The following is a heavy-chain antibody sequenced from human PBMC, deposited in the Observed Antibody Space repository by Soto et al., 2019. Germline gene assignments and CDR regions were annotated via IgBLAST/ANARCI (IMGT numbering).Heavy chain of an antibody. D-gene: IGHD2-15*01. CDR2: ISGSGEST. J-gene: IGHJ4*02. CDR1: GFRFSGNA. CDR3: AKDFCGSGASCYHFDY. V-gene: IGHV3-23*01. Sequence: EVQLLESGGALVQPGGSLRLSCVVAGFRFSGNAMSWVRQAPGKGLEWVSSISGSGESTYYAGSVKGRFIVSRDNSKDTLYLQPNSLSAEDTALHYCAKDFCGSGASCYHFDYWGQGTLVTISS.